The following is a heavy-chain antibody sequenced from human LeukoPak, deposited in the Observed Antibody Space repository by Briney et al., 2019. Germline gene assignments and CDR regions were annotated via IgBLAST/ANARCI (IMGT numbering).Heavy chain of an antibody. J-gene: IGHJ4*02. D-gene: IGHD5-24*01. V-gene: IGHV3-30*02. CDR2: IRYDGSNK. Sequence: GGSLRLSCAASGFTFSSYGMHWVRQAPGKGLEWVAFIRYDGSNKYYADSVKGRFTISRDNAKNSLYLQMNSLRAEDTAVYYCARGFRRDGYNGEDYWGQGTLVTVSP. CDR3: ARGFRRDGYNGEDY. CDR1: GFTFSSYG.